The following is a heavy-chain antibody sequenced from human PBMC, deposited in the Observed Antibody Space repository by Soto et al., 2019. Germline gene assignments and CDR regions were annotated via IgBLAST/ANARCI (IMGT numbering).Heavy chain of an antibody. CDR1: GGSVSSGGYY. J-gene: IGHJ5*02. CDR3: ARHGDSGSYLGWFDP. V-gene: IGHV4-61*08. D-gene: IGHD3-10*01. CDR2: MHYSGST. Sequence: QVQLQESGPGLVKTSETLSLTCTVSGGSVSSGGYYWSWIRQPPGKGLEWIGFMHYSGSTNYNPSLKSRVTISVDTSKNQFSLNLTSVTAADTAVYYCARHGDSGSYLGWFDPWGQGTLVTLSS.